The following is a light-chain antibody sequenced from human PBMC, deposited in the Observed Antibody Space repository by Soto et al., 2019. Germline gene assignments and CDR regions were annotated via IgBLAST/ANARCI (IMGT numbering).Light chain of an antibody. CDR1: SSDVGAYNY. V-gene: IGLV2-14*03. CDR2: DVS. J-gene: IGLJ1*01. Sequence: QSALTHPASVSGSPGQSITISCTGTSSDVGAYNYVFWYQQHPGKAPKLMIYDVSNRPSGVSNRFSGSKSGNTASLTISGLQAEDEADYYCSSYTSESTDVLGAGNKVTVL. CDR3: SSYTSESTDV.